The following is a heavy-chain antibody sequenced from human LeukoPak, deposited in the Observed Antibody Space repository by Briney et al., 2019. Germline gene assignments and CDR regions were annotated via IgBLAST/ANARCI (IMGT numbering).Heavy chain of an antibody. Sequence: PGGSLRLSCAASGFTFSSYAMRWVRQAPGKGLEWVAVISYDGSNKYYADSVKGRFTISRDNSKNTLYLQMNSLRAEDTAVYYCARDPPSEQWPPLQYFQHWGQGTLATVSS. J-gene: IGHJ1*01. D-gene: IGHD6-19*01. CDR1: GFTFSSYA. CDR2: ISYDGSNK. V-gene: IGHV3-30-3*01. CDR3: ARDPPSEQWPPLQYFQH.